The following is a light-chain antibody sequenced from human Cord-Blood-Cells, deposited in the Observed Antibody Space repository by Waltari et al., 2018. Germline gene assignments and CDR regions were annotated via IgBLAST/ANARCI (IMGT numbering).Light chain of an antibody. CDR3: SSYTSSSTVV. J-gene: IGLJ2*01. Sequence: QSALTQPASVSGSPGQSITISCTGTSSDVGGYHYVSWYQQHPGKAPKLMIYDVSNRPPGVSNRFSGSKSGNTASLTISGLQAEDEADYYCSSYTSSSTVVFGGGTKLTVL. CDR2: DVS. V-gene: IGLV2-14*01. CDR1: SSDVGGYHY.